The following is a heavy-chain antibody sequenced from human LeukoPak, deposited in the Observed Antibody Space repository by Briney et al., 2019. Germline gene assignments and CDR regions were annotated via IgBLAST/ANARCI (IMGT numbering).Heavy chain of an antibody. J-gene: IGHJ4*02. D-gene: IGHD1-1*01. CDR2: ISTSSSYI. V-gene: IGHV3-21*01. CDR1: GSTFSSNY. Sequence: GGSLRLSCAASGSTFSSNYMSWVRQAPGKGLEWVSSISTSSSYIYYADSVKGRFTISRDNAKNSLYLQMNSMRAEDTAVYYCARDTTDYWGQGTLVTVSS. CDR3: ARDTTDY.